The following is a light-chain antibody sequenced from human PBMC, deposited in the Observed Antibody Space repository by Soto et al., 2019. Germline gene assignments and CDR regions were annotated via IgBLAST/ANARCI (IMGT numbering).Light chain of an antibody. CDR2: YAS. Sequence: EIMMTQSPGTLSVSPGERATLSCRASQSVSNNLAWYQQKPGQAPRLLIYYASTRATGIPARFSGSGSGTEFTLTITGLQSEDFALYYCQQDNDWPPITFGQGTRLEIK. CDR3: QQDNDWPPIT. V-gene: IGKV3-15*01. CDR1: QSVSNN. J-gene: IGKJ5*01.